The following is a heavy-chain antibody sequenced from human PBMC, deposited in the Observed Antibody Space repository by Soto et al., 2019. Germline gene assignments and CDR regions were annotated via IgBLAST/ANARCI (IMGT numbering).Heavy chain of an antibody. J-gene: IGHJ5*02. CDR2: IYYTGST. CDR3: ARGYSRDFGRLDT. CDR1: GGYISTYY. Sequence: QVQLQESGPGLVKPSETLSLTCTVSGGYISTYYWSWIRQTPGKGLEWIGHIYYTGSTDYNPSLKSRVTISVDTSKNHFSLKPFSLKLTSVTAADTAVYYCARGYSRDFGRLDTWGQGALVTVSS. V-gene: IGHV4-59*01. D-gene: IGHD1-26*01.